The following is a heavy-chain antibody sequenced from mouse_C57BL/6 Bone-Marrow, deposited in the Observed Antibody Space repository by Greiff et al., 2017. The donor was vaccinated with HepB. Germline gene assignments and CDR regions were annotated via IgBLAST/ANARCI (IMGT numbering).Heavy chain of an antibody. J-gene: IGHJ4*01. Sequence: EVQLQESGPGLVKPSQSLSLTCSVTGYSITSGYYWNWIRQFPGNKLEWMGYISYDGSNNYNPSLKNRISITRDTSKNQFFLKLNSVTTEDTATYYCASPAYYGSSYDAMDYWGQGTSVTVSS. D-gene: IGHD1-1*01. CDR3: ASPAYYGSSYDAMDY. V-gene: IGHV3-6*01. CDR1: GYSITSGYY. CDR2: ISYDGSN.